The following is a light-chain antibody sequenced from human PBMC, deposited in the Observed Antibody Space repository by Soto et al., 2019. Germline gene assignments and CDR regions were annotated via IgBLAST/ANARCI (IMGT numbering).Light chain of an antibody. CDR2: GAS. CDR1: QSISSN. CDR3: LQHNKWPRT. V-gene: IGKV3-15*01. Sequence: EIVMTQSPVTLSVSPGERATLSCRASQSISSNLAWYQHKPGQAPRLLIFGASTRATDVPARFSGSGSGTEFTLTISSLQSEDFAVDYCLQHNKWPRTFGQVTKVEVK. J-gene: IGKJ1*01.